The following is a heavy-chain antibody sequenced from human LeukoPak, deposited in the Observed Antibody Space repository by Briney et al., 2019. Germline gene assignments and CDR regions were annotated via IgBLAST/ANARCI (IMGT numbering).Heavy chain of an antibody. Sequence: AGGSLRLSCAASGFTFSSYGMHWVRQASGKGLEWVGRIRSKANSYATAYAASVKGRFTISRDDSKNTAYLQMNSLKTEDTAVYYCTRHDGAQYYGSGRPPSDAFDIWGQGTMVTVSS. D-gene: IGHD3-10*01. CDR1: GFTFSSYG. J-gene: IGHJ3*02. CDR2: IRSKANSYAT. V-gene: IGHV3-73*01. CDR3: TRHDGAQYYGSGRPPSDAFDI.